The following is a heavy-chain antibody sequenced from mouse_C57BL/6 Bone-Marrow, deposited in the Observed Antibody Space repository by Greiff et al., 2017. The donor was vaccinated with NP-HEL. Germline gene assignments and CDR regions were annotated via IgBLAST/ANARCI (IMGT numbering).Heavy chain of an antibody. CDR1: GFTFSSYG. Sequence: EVKLVESGGDLVKPGGSPKLSCAASGFTFSSYGMSWVRQTPDKRLEWVATISSGGSYTYYPDSVKGRFTISRDNAKNTLYLQMSSLKSEDTAMYYCARHCWGVDYWGQGTTLTVSS. CDR3: ARHCWGVDY. CDR2: ISSGGSYT. V-gene: IGHV5-6*01. D-gene: IGHD4-1*01. J-gene: IGHJ2*01.